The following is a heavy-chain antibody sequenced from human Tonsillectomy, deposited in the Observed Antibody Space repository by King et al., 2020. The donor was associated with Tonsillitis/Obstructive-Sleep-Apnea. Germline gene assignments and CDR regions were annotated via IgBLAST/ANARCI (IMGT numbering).Heavy chain of an antibody. CDR1: GFTFSRHS. J-gene: IGHJ4*02. V-gene: IGHV3-30*14. CDR2: ISYDGTKK. Sequence: VQLVESGGGVVQPGGSLRLSFAASGFTFSRHSMHWVRKAPGKGLEWVAVISYDGTKKFYADSVRGRFTISRDTSKNTLGLLKNSLKPEDTALYYCAGSQFSMIPVNPPDLGGQGTLVTVSS. D-gene: IGHD3-22*01. CDR3: AGSQFSMIPVNPPDL.